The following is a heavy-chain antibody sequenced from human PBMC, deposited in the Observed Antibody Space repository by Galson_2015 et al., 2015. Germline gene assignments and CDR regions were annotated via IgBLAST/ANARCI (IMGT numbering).Heavy chain of an antibody. CDR1: GFTFSSYA. Sequence: SLRLSCAASGFTFSSYAMSWVRQAPGKGLEWVSAISGSGGSTYYANSVKGRFTISRDNSKNTLYLQMNSLRAEDTAVYYCAKRPRGYGYSTTSDYWGQGTLVTVSS. J-gene: IGHJ4*02. D-gene: IGHD5-18*01. V-gene: IGHV3-23*01. CDR3: AKRPRGYGYSTTSDY. CDR2: ISGSGGST.